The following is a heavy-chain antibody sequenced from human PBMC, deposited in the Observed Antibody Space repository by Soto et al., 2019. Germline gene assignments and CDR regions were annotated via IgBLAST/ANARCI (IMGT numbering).Heavy chain of an antibody. V-gene: IGHV4-38-2*02. CDR1: GYSISSGYY. D-gene: IGHD6-6*01. J-gene: IGHJ6*02. CDR2: IYHSGST. CDR3: ARDQDIAARRAYYYYYYGMDV. Sequence: WETLSLTGAVSGYSISSGYYWGWIRQPPGKGLEWIGSIYHSGSTYYNPSLKSRVTISVDTSKNQFSMTLSSVNAADTAVYYCARDQDIAARRAYYYYYYGMDVWGQGTTVTVSS.